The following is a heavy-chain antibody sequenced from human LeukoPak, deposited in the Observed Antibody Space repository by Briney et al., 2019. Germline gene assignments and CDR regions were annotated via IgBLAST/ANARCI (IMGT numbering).Heavy chain of an antibody. V-gene: IGHV4-34*01. Sequence: PSETLSLTCAVYGGSFSGYYWSWIRQPPGKGLEWIGDINHSGSTNYNPSLKSRVTISVDTSKNQFSLKLSSVTAADTAVYYCARAVTVAGSSDYWGQGTLVTVSS. D-gene: IGHD6-19*01. CDR1: GGSFSGYY. J-gene: IGHJ4*02. CDR3: ARAVTVAGSSDY. CDR2: INHSGST.